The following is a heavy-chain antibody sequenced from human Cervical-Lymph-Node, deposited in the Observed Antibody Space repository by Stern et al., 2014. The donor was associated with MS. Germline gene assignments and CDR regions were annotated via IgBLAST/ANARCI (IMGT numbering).Heavy chain of an antibody. CDR3: ASANCSSTSCPNWFDP. CDR2: IYYSGST. Sequence: QVQLQESGPGLVKPSQTLSLTCTVSGGSISSGDYYWSWIRQPPGKGLEWIGYIYYSGSTYYTPYLKSRVTIAVDTSKNQFSLKLSSVTAADTAVYYCASANCSSTSCPNWFDPWGQGTLVTVSS. CDR1: GGSISSGDYY. D-gene: IGHD2-2*01. J-gene: IGHJ5*02. V-gene: IGHV4-30-4*01.